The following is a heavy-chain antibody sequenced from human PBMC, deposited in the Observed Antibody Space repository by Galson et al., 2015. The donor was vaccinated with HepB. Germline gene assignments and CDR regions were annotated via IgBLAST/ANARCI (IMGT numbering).Heavy chain of an antibody. V-gene: IGHV4-39*02. J-gene: IGHJ4*02. Sequence: SETLSLTCFVSGDSINSGNFFWGWIRQPPGKGLEWIGSIYYSGTTYNNPSLMSRFTMSVDRSKNHFSLNLRSVTAADTAVYYCAAQESIRGRPRALDNWSQGTRVTVSS. D-gene: IGHD3-3*02. CDR2: IYYSGTT. CDR1: GDSINSGNFF. CDR3: AAQESIRGRPRALDN.